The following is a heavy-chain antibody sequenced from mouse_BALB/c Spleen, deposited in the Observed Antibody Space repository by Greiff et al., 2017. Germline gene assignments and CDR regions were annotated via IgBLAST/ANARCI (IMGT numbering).Heavy chain of an antibody. V-gene: IGHV1S29*02. J-gene: IGHJ2*01. CDR1: GYSFTGYT. Sequence: EVQLVESGPELVKPGASVKISCKASGYSFTGYTMNWVKQSHGKNLEWIGLINPYNGGTSYNQKFKGKATLTVDKSSSTAYMELLSLTSEDSAVYYCARKLLRLRGDYFDYWGQGTTLTVSS. CDR2: INPYNGGT. D-gene: IGHD1-2*01. CDR3: ARKLLRLRGDYFDY.